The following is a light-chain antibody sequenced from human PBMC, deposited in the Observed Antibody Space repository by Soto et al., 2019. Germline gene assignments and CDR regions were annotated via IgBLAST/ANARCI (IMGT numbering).Light chain of an antibody. J-gene: IGLJ2*01. Sequence: QSALTQPASVSGSPGESITISCTGTSNDIGGYGYVSWYRQYAGKAPTLIVSEVSYRPSGVSDRFSGSKSGNTAFLTISGLQTEDEADYYCSSYSPSSLLFGGGTKLTVL. CDR1: SNDIGGYGY. CDR3: SSYSPSSLL. CDR2: EVS. V-gene: IGLV2-14*01.